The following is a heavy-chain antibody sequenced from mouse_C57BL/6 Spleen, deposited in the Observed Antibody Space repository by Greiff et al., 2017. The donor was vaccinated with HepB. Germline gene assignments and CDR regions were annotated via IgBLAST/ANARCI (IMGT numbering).Heavy chain of an antibody. J-gene: IGHJ1*03. CDR3: ARSYYGSSYWYFDV. D-gene: IGHD1-1*01. CDR2: ISGGGGNT. CDR1: GFTFSSYT. V-gene: IGHV5-9*01. Sequence: EVKVVESGGGLVKPGGSLKLSCAASGFTFSSYTMSWVRQTPEKRLEWVATISGGGGNTYYPDSVKGRFTISRDNAKNTLYLQMSSLRSEDTALYYCARSYYGSSYWYFDVWGTGTTVTVSS.